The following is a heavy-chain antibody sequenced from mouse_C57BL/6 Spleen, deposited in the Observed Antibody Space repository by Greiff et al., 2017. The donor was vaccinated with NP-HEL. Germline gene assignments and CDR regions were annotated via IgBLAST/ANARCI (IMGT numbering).Heavy chain of an antibody. CDR2: IYPGGGYT. V-gene: IGHV1-63*01. CDR3: SSADYDGSSYEFDY. D-gene: IGHD1-1*01. Sequence: QVQLQQSGAELVRPGTSVKMSCKASGYTFTNYWIGWAKQRPGHGLEWIGDIYPGGGYTNYNEKFKGKATLTADRSSSTAYMQFSSLTSEASAIFSGSSADYDGSSYEFDYWGQGTTLTASS. CDR1: GYTFTNYW. J-gene: IGHJ2*01.